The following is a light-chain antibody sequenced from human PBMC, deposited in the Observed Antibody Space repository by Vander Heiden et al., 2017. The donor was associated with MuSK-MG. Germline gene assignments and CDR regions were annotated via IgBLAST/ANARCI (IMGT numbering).Light chain of an antibody. CDR2: DVS. V-gene: IGLV2-14*01. Sequence: QSALTQPASVSGSPGQSITISCTGTSSDVGGYNYVSWYQQHPGKAPVLMIYDVSNRPSGVSNRFSGSKSGNPASLTISGLQAEDEADYYCSSDTSSSTGVFGGGTKLTVL. CDR1: SSDVGGYNY. CDR3: SSDTSSSTGV. J-gene: IGLJ2*01.